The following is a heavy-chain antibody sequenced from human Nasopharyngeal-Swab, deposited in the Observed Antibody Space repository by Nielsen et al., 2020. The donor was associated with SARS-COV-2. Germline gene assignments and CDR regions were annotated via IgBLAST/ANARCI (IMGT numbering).Heavy chain of an antibody. J-gene: IGHJ4*02. CDR2: ISYDGNNK. Sequence: GGSRRLSCAASGFTFSSYAMHWVRQAPGKGLEWVAVISYDGNNKYYADSVKGRFTISRDNSKNTLYLQMNSLRAEDTAVYYCARDPDYYDSSGYWGSFDYWGQGTLVTVSS. D-gene: IGHD3-22*01. CDR3: ARDPDYYDSSGYWGSFDY. CDR1: GFTFSSYA. V-gene: IGHV3-30-3*01.